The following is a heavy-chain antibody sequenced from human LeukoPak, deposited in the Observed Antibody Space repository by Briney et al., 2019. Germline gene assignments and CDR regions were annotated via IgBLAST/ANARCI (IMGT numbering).Heavy chain of an antibody. D-gene: IGHD6-13*01. CDR1: GGSISSYY. Sequence: SETLSLTCTVSGGSISSYYWSWIREPAGKGLEWIGHIYNSGSTNYNPSLKGRVTMSVATSKNQFSLHLSSVTAADTAVYYCARSAFLVTAPGLYYFDYWGQGTLVAVSS. CDR2: IYNSGST. CDR3: ARSAFLVTAPGLYYFDY. J-gene: IGHJ4*02. V-gene: IGHV4-4*07.